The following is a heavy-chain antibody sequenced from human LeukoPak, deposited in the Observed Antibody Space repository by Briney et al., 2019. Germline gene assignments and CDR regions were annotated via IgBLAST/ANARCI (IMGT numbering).Heavy chain of an antibody. Sequence: GGSLRLSCAASGFTFSSYAMSWVRQAPGKGLEWVSAISGSGGSTYYADSVKGRFTISRDNSKNTLYLQMNSLRAEDTAVYYCAKDLWQYVDTAMVIDYWGQGPLVTVSS. J-gene: IGHJ4*02. V-gene: IGHV3-23*01. CDR1: GFTFSSYA. CDR3: AKDLWQYVDTAMVIDY. CDR2: ISGSGGST. D-gene: IGHD5-18*01.